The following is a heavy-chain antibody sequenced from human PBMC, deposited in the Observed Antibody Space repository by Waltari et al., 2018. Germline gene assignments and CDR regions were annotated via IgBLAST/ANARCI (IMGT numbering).Heavy chain of an antibody. CDR3: ARYYDFWSGYSLYNWFDP. V-gene: IGHV3-23*04. D-gene: IGHD3-3*01. CDR2: ISGSGGST. J-gene: IGHJ5*02. Sequence: EVQLVESGGGLVQPGGSLRLSCAASGFTFSSYAMSWVRQAPGKGLEWVSAISGSGGSTYYADSVKGRFTISRDNAKNSLYLQMNSLRAEDTAVYYCARYYDFWSGYSLYNWFDPWGQGTLVTVSS. CDR1: GFTFSSYA.